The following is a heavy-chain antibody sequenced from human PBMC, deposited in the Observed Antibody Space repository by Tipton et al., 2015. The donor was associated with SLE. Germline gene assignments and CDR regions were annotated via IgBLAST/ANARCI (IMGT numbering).Heavy chain of an antibody. V-gene: IGHV4-34*01. Sequence: TLSLTCAVDGASFSGYYWTWIRQPPGKGLEWIGEINHGGGTDYNPSLMSRVTISVDTSKSQFSLKLNSVTAADTAMYYCARRRLYDFWSGYYTENTFDIWGQGTMVTVSS. CDR3: ARRRLYDFWSGYYTENTFDI. J-gene: IGHJ3*02. D-gene: IGHD3-3*01. CDR2: INHGGGT. CDR1: GASFSGYY.